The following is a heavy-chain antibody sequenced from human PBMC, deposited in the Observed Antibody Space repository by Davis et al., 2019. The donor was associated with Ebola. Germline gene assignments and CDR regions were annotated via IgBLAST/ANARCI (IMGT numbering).Heavy chain of an antibody. J-gene: IGHJ3*02. CDR2: ISSSSGTI. Sequence: GESLKISCAASGFTFSNYWMNWVRQAPGKGLEWISYISSSSGTIYSADSVKGRFTIYRDNAKNSLYLQMNSLRDEDTAVYYCARDFVPAAIRGTAFDIWGQGTMVTVSS. CDR3: ARDFVPAAIRGTAFDI. CDR1: GFTFSNYW. D-gene: IGHD2-2*01. V-gene: IGHV3-48*02.